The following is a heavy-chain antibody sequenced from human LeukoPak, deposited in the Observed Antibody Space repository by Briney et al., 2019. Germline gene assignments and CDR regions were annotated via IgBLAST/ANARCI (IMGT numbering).Heavy chain of an antibody. CDR1: GFTFSNYA. CDR2: ISGSGGRT. D-gene: IGHD1-1*01. J-gene: IGHJ4*02. V-gene: IGHV3-23*01. Sequence: GGSLRLSCAASGFTFSNYAMTWVRQAPGTGLEWVSTISGSGGRTYYADSVKGRFTISRDNSKNTLYLQVNSLRAEDTAIYYCARRNWFDYWGQGTLVTVSS. CDR3: ARRNWFDY.